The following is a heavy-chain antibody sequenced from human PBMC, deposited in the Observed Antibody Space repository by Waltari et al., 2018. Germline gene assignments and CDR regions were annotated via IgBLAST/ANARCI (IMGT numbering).Heavy chain of an antibody. CDR1: GFTFSSYA. CDR3: ASVGGATTLP. Sequence: EVQLVESGGGLVQPGGSLRLSCAASGFTFSSYAMHWVRQAPGKGLEYVSAISSNGGSTYDADSVKGRFTISRDNSKNTLYLQMGSLRAEDMAVYYCASVGGATTLPWGQGTLVTVSS. CDR2: ISSNGGST. D-gene: IGHD1-26*01. V-gene: IGHV3-64*07. J-gene: IGHJ5*02.